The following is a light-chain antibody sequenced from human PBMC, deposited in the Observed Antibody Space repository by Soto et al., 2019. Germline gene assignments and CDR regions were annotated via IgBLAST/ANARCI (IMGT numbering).Light chain of an antibody. Sequence: QAVQTHPASVSGSPGQSITISCTGTSSDVGGYNYVSWYQQHPGKAPKLMIFEVSSRPSGVSYRFSGSKSGNTASLTISGLQAEDEADYYCSSYTSSSTLYVFGSGTKVTVL. CDR1: SSDVGGYNY. J-gene: IGLJ1*01. V-gene: IGLV2-14*01. CDR2: EVS. CDR3: SSYTSSSTLYV.